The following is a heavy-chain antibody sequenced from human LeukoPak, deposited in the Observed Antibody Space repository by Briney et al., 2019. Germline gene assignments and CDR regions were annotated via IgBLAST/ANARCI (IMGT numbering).Heavy chain of an antibody. Sequence: GGSLRLSCAASGFTVSTNYMSWVRQAPGKGLEWVSIIYDSGTIHYADSVKGRFTIPRDNLKITLYLQMNSLRAEDTAVYCASHWGGYWGQGTLVTVSS. CDR1: GFTVSTNY. CDR3: SHWGGY. D-gene: IGHD3-16*01. CDR2: IYDSGTI. J-gene: IGHJ4*02. V-gene: IGHV3-53*01.